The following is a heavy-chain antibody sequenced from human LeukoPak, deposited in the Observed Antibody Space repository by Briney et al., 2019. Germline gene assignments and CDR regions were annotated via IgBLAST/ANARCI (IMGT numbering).Heavy chain of an antibody. CDR2: ISSSGSGDNT. V-gene: IGHV3-23*01. Sequence: GGSLRLSCAASGFTLSTYAMSWARQAPGKGLEWVSGISSSGSGDNTYYADSVKGRFTISRDNSKNTLSLQMSSLRVGDTAIYYCARRGGSRGWGAFDIWGQGTIVTVSS. D-gene: IGHD6-19*01. CDR1: GFTLSTYA. J-gene: IGHJ3*02. CDR3: ARRGGSRGWGAFDI.